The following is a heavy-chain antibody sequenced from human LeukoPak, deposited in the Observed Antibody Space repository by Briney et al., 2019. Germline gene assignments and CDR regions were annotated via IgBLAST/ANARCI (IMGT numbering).Heavy chain of an antibody. V-gene: IGHV3-48*01. CDR2: ISSSSSTI. Sequence: GGSLRLSCAASGFTFSSYSMSWVRQAPGKGLEWVSYISSSSSTIYYADSVKGRFTISRDNAKNSLYLQMNSLRAEDTAVYYCARDQNDYGSNFDDFQHWGQGTLVTVSS. D-gene: IGHD4-23*01. J-gene: IGHJ1*01. CDR3: ARDQNDYGSNFDDFQH. CDR1: GFTFSSYS.